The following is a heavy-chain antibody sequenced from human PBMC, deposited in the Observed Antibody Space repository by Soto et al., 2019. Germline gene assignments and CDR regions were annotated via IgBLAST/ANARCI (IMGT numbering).Heavy chain of an antibody. CDR1: GYTFTSCF. D-gene: IGHD3-3*01. Sequence: GASVKVSCKASGYTFTSCFLHWLRQAPGQGLEWMGIVNPSSGGTKYAQKFQGRVSMTRDTSTSTVYMELSSLRSEDTAVYYCAAWSSLVHDSFWSGPFDYWGQGTLVTVSS. J-gene: IGHJ4*02. V-gene: IGHV1-46*01. CDR2: VNPSSGGT. CDR3: AAWSSLVHDSFWSGPFDY.